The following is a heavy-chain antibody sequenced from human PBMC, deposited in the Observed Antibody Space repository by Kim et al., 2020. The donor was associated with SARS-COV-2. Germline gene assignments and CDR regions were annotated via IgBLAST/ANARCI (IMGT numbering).Heavy chain of an antibody. V-gene: IGHV3-23*01. Sequence: GGSLRLSCAVSGLTFRDYGMHWVRQAPGKGLEWVSFISGGGTTNDADSVKGRFTTSRDNSKNTLYLQMNSLRAEDTAVYFCAKGFGGGRYAFDLWGQGT. D-gene: IGHD3-16*01. CDR2: ISGGGTT. J-gene: IGHJ3*01. CDR3: AKGFGGGRYAFDL. CDR1: GLTFRDYG.